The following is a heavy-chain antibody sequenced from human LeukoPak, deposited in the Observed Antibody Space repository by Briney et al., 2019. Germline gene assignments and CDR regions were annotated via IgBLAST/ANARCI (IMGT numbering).Heavy chain of an antibody. Sequence: SVKVSCKASGGTFSSYAISWVRQAPGQGLEWMGGIIPIFGTANYAQKLQGRVTITADESTSTAYMELSSLRSEDTAVYYCASHPEQLVVPYYYYYYMDVWGKGTTVTVSS. CDR2: IIPIFGTA. J-gene: IGHJ6*03. D-gene: IGHD6-6*01. CDR3: ASHPEQLVVPYYYYYYMDV. V-gene: IGHV1-69*01. CDR1: GGTFSSYA.